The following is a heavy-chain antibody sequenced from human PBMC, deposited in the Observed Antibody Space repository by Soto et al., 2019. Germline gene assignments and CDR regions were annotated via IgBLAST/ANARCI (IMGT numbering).Heavy chain of an antibody. CDR1: GYTFSDYY. J-gene: IGHJ5*02. CDR2: INPYSGAT. D-gene: IGHD5-12*01. CDR3: ARSRANVAPNWFDP. Sequence: GASVKVSCKASGYTFSDYYVHWVRQAPGQGLERMGWINPYSGATNYAQKFQDWVTMTGDASVSTAYLELTTLVSYDTSVYYCARSRANVAPNWFDPWGQGTLVTVSS. V-gene: IGHV1-2*04.